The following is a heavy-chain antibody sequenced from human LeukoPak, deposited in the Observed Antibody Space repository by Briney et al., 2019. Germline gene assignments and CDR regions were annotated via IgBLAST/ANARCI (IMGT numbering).Heavy chain of an antibody. CDR3: TLGRGWYFDL. J-gene: IGHJ2*01. V-gene: IGHV3-74*01. Sequence: GGSLRLSCAASGFTFSSYWMHWVRQAPGKGLVWVSRINSDGSSTSYADSVKGRFTISRDNAKNSVYVQMNSLGAEDTAVYYCTLGRGWYFDLWGRGTLVTVSS. CDR1: GFTFSSYW. D-gene: IGHD3-16*01. CDR2: INSDGSST.